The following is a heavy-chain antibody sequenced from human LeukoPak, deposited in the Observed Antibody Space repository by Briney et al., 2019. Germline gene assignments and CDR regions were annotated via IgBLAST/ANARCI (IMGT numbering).Heavy chain of an antibody. D-gene: IGHD1-7*01. J-gene: IGHJ4*02. Sequence: GGSLRLSCAASGFTFSSYSMNWVRQAPGKGLEWVSYISSSSSTIYYADSVKGRFTISRDNAKNTLYLQMNSLRAEDTAVYYCARAGNYGFDYWGQGTLVTVSS. CDR3: ARAGNYGFDY. CDR2: ISSSSSTI. V-gene: IGHV3-48*04. CDR1: GFTFSSYS.